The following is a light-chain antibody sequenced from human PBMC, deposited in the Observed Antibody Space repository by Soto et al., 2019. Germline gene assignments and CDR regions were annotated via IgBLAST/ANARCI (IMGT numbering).Light chain of an antibody. Sequence: DIPMTQSPSTLSASVGDRVIINCRASQSISSWLAWYQQKPGTAPKLLIYKASSLESGVPSRFSGSGSGTEFTLTISSLQPDDFATYYCQQYNSNSAFGQGTKVEIK. CDR1: QSISSW. CDR2: KAS. J-gene: IGKJ1*01. V-gene: IGKV1-5*03. CDR3: QQYNSNSA.